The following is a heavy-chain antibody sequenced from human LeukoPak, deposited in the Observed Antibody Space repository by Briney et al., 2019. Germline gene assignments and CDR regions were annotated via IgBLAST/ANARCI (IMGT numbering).Heavy chain of an antibody. V-gene: IGHV4-4*02. Sequence: SETLSLTCAVSGGSISSSNWWSWVRQPPGKGLEWIGEIYHSGSTNYNPSLKSRVTISVDKSKNQFSLKLSSVTAADTAVYYCARATELRYFDWSLPYYYYGMDVWGQGTTVTVSS. D-gene: IGHD3-9*01. J-gene: IGHJ6*02. CDR2: IYHSGST. CDR3: ARATELRYFDWSLPYYYYGMDV. CDR1: GGSISSSNW.